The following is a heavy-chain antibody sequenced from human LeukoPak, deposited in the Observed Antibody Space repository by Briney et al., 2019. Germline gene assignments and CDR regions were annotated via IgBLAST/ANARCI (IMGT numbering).Heavy chain of an antibody. J-gene: IGHJ4*02. CDR2: ISYDGSNK. CDR1: GFTFSSYG. V-gene: IGHV3-30*18. CDR3: AKDKGVSFDY. Sequence: GGSLRLSCAASGFTFSSYGMHWVRQAPGKGLEWVAVISYDGSNKYYADSVKGRFTISRDNSKNTLYLQMNSLRAEDTAVYYCAKDKGVSFDYWGQGTLVTVSS. D-gene: IGHD3-16*01.